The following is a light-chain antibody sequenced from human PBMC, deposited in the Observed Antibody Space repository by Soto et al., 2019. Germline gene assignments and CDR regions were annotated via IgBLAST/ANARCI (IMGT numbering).Light chain of an antibody. CDR2: EAS. J-gene: IGKJ4*01. CDR1: QSIDDW. V-gene: IGKV1-5*03. CDR3: EQYDSCTLA. Sequence: DIQMTQSPPTLSASVGDRVTITCRASQSIDDWLAWSQQKPGEGPKILVYEASTLQSGVPSRFSGSGSGTYFTPTITTLQTDDFATYSCEQYDSCTLAFGGGTKVEIK.